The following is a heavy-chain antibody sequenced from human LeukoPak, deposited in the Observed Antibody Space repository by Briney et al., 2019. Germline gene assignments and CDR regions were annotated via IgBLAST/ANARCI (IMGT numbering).Heavy chain of an antibody. J-gene: IGHJ6*02. CDR1: GGSFSGYY. CDR2: IYYSGST. V-gene: IGHV4-31*11. D-gene: IGHD2-21*01. Sequence: SETLSLTCAVYGGSFSGYYWSWIRQHPGKGLEWIGYIYYSGSTYYNPSLKSRVTISVDTSKNQFSLKLSSVTAADTAVYYCARDQAYCGGDCYGMDVWGQGTTVTVSS. CDR3: ARDQAYCGGDCYGMDV.